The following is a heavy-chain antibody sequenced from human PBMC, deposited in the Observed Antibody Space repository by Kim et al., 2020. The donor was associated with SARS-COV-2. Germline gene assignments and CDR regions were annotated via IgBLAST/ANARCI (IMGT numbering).Heavy chain of an antibody. V-gene: IGHV3-43*02. CDR2: ISGDGGST. Sequence: GGSLRLSCAASGFTFGDYAMHWVRQAPGKGLEWVSLISGDGGSTYYADSVKGRFTISRDNSKNSLYLQMNSLRTEDTALYYCAKDRCGCDCKFWYYYYYGMDRWGQGTTVTVSS. J-gene: IGHJ6*02. D-gene: IGHD2-21*02. CDR1: GFTFGDYA. CDR3: AKDRCGCDCKFWYYYYYGMDR.